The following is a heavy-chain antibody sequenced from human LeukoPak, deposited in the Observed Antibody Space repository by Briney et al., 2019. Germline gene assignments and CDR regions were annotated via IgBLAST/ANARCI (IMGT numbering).Heavy chain of an antibody. CDR2: IRSKAYGGTT. D-gene: IGHD3-3*01. CDR1: GFTFGDYA. V-gene: IGHV3-49*03. J-gene: IGHJ5*02. Sequence: PGRSLRLSCTASGFTFGDYAMSWFRQAPGKGLEWVGFIRSKAYGGTTEYAASVKGRFTISRDDSKSIAYLQMNSLKTEDTAVYYCTRSRGYGRFFNWFDPWGQGTQVTVSS. CDR3: TRSRGYGRFFNWFDP.